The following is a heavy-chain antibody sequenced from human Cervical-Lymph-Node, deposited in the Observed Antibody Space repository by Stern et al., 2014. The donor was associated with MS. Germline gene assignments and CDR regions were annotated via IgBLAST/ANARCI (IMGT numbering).Heavy chain of an antibody. D-gene: IGHD3-10*01. V-gene: IGHV1-69*09. J-gene: IGHJ3*02. CDR1: GGTFSSYT. CDR2: IIAIVGIA. CDR3: ARESTGDAFDI. Sequence: QLVQSGAEVKKPGSSVKVSCKASGGTFSSYTITWGRQAPGQGLEWMGRIIAIVGIADYAQKFQGRVTITADKSTSTAYMELSSLRSEDTAVYYCARESTGDAFDIWGQGTMVTVSS.